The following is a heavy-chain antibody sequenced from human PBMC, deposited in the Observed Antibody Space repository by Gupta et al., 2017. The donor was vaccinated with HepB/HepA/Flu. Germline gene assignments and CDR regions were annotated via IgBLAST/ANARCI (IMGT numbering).Heavy chain of an antibody. J-gene: IGHJ4*02. Sequence: EVQLVESGGGLVQPGGSLRLSCAASGFTFSSSEMNWVRQAPGKGLEWVSYIGASGITRFYADSVKGRFSISRDNAKTSPYPQMNSLRAEDTAVYFCAIEGGGYNSLDYWGQGALVIVSP. CDR3: AIEGGGYNSLDY. D-gene: IGHD5-24*01. V-gene: IGHV3-48*03. CDR1: GFTFSSSE. CDR2: IGASGITR.